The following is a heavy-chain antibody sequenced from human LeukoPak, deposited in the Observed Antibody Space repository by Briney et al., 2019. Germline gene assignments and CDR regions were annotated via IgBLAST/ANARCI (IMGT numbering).Heavy chain of an antibody. CDR3: ASYIVVVPAHAEYFQH. Sequence: SETLSLTCTVSGGSISSGDYYWSWIRQPPGKGLEWIGYIYYSGSTYYNPSLKSRVTISVDTSGNQFSLKLSSVTAADTAVYYCASYIVVVPAHAEYFQHWGQGTLVTVSS. CDR2: IYYSGST. J-gene: IGHJ1*01. V-gene: IGHV4-30-4*08. CDR1: GGSISSGDYY. D-gene: IGHD2-2*01.